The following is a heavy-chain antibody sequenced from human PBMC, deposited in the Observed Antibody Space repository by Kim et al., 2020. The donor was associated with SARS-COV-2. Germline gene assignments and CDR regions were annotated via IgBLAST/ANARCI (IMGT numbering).Heavy chain of an antibody. V-gene: IGHV1-3*01. Sequence: KYSQKFQGRVTITRDTSANTAYMELSSLRSEDTAVYFCARGVWFGESYFDNWGQGTLVTVSS. CDR3: ARGVWFGESYFDN. D-gene: IGHD3-10*01. J-gene: IGHJ4*02.